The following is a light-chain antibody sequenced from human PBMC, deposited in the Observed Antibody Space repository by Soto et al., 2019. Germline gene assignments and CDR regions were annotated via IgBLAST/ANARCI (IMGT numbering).Light chain of an antibody. J-gene: IGKJ5*01. CDR2: GAS. CDR1: QSVSNNY. Sequence: EIVLTQSPGTLSLSPGERATLSCRASQSVSNNYLAWYQQKPGQAPRLLIYGASSRATGIPDRFSGSGSGTDFTLTITSLDPEDFAVYYCQQRSYWPLTFGQGTRLEIK. CDR3: QQRSYWPLT. V-gene: IGKV3D-20*02.